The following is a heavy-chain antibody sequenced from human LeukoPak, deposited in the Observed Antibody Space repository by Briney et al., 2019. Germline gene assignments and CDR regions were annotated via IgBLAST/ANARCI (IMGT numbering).Heavy chain of an antibody. Sequence: ETLSLTCTVSGGSISSSSYYWGWIRQPPGKGLEWVSSISSSSSYIYYADSVKGRFTISRDNAKNSLYLQMNSLRAEDTAVYYCARDQWLAVDYWGQGTLVTVSS. V-gene: IGHV3-21*01. CDR3: ARDQWLAVDY. J-gene: IGHJ4*02. CDR2: ISSSSSYI. D-gene: IGHD6-19*01. CDR1: GGSISSSS.